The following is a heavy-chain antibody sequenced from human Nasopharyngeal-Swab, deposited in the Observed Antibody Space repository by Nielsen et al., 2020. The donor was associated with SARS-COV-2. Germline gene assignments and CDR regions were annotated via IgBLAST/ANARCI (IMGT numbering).Heavy chain of an antibody. J-gene: IGHJ4*02. V-gene: IGHV3-23*01. Sequence: VLQAPGKGLEWVSAISGSGGSTYYADSVKGRFTISRDNSKNTLYLQMNSLRAEDTAVYYCAKDWDIDYVWGSYRYHPLFDYGGQGTLVTVSS. CDR3: AKDWDIDYVWGSYRYHPLFDY. CDR2: ISGSGGST. D-gene: IGHD3-16*02.